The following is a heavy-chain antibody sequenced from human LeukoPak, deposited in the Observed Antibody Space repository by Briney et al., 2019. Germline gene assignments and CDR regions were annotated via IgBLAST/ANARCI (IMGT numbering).Heavy chain of an antibody. J-gene: IGHJ6*02. CDR3: ARDRDIVVVPAADSYYGMDV. CDR1: GGTFSSNA. Sequence: GASVKVSCKASGGTFSSNAISWVRQAPGQGLEWMGGIIPIFGTANYAQKFQGRVTITADESTSTAYMELSSLRSEDTAVYYCARDRDIVVVPAADSYYGMDVWGQGTTVTVSS. CDR2: IIPIFGTA. V-gene: IGHV1-69*13. D-gene: IGHD2-2*01.